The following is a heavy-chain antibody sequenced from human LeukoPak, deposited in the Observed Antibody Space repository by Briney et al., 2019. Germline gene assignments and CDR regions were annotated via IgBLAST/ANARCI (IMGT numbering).Heavy chain of an antibody. V-gene: IGHV3-23*01. CDR3: ARRGGYGDSYWYFDL. D-gene: IGHD4-17*01. CDR1: GFTFSSYG. J-gene: IGHJ2*01. Sequence: GESLRLSCAASGFTFSSYGMSWVRQAPGKGLEWVSAISGSGGSTYYADSVKGRFTISRDNAKNSLYLQMNSLRAEDTAVYYCARRGGYGDSYWYFDLWGRGTLVTVSS. CDR2: ISGSGGST.